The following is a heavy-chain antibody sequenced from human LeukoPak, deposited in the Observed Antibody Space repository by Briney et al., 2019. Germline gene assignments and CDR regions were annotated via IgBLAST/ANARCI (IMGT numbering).Heavy chain of an antibody. CDR3: ARGGRWELPRPYAFDI. CDR1: GYTFTSYG. Sequence: ASVKVSCKASGYTFTSYGISWVRQAPGQGLEWMGSISAYNGNTNYAQKLQGRVTMTTDTSTSTAYMELRSLRSDDTAVYYCARGGRWELPRPYAFDIWGQGTMVTVSS. V-gene: IGHV1-18*01. D-gene: IGHD1-26*01. CDR2: ISAYNGNT. J-gene: IGHJ3*02.